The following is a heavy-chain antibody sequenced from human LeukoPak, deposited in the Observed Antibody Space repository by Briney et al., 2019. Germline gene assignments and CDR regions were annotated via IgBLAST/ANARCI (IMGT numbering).Heavy chain of an antibody. V-gene: IGHV4-4*07. D-gene: IGHD2-15*01. J-gene: IGHJ3*02. CDR2: IYSTGRT. CDR3: ARAVGGAFDI. Sequence: SETLSLTCTVSGGSISTYYWSWIRQPAGKALEWIGRIYSTGRTNYNPSLKSRVTMSVDTSKSQFSLKLRSVTAADTAVYYCARAVGGAFDIWGQGTMVTVSS. CDR1: GGSISTYY.